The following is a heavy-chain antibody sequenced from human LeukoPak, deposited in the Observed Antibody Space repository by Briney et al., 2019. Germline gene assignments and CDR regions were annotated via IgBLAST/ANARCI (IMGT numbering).Heavy chain of an antibody. V-gene: IGHV4-34*01. CDR2: INHSGST. J-gene: IGHJ4*02. CDR3: ARVPPMVRGVPYYFDY. CDR1: GGSFSGSY. Sequence: SETLSLTCAVYGGSFSGSYWSWIRQPPGKGLEWIGEINHSGSTNYNPSLKSRVTISVDTSKNQFSLKLSSVTAADTAVYYCARVPPMVRGVPYYFDYWGQGTLVTVSS. D-gene: IGHD3-10*01.